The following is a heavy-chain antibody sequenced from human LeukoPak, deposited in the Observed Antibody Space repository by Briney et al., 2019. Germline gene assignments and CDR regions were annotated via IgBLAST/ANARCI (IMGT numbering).Heavy chain of an antibody. CDR1: GYTFTGYY. Sequence: ASVKVSCKASGYTFTGYYMHWVRQAHGQGLEWMGWINPNSGGTNYAQKFQGRVTMTRDTSISTAYMELSRLRSDDTAVYYCARVSYQLLGNWFDPWGQGTLVTVSS. CDR3: ARVSYQLLGNWFDP. J-gene: IGHJ5*02. CDR2: INPNSGGT. D-gene: IGHD2-2*01. V-gene: IGHV1-2*02.